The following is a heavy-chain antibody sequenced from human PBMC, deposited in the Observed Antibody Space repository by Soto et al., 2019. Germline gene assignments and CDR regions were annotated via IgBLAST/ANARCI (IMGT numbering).Heavy chain of an antibody. CDR1: GGSISGTTYS. D-gene: IGHD6-13*01. CDR2: IYASGNT. CDR3: ARGQGAAAGHANFDY. V-gene: IGHV4-30-2*01. J-gene: IGHJ4*02. Sequence: SETLSLTCAVSGGSISGTTYSWSWIRQPPGKGLEWIGYIYASGNTYYNPSLKSQFSISVDRSKNQFSLKLSSVTAADTAVYYCARGQGAAAGHANFDYWGQGALVTVSS.